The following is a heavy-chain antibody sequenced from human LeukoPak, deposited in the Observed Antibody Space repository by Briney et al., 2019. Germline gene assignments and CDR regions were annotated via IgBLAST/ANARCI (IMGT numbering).Heavy chain of an antibody. D-gene: IGHD3-22*01. V-gene: IGHV4-59*11. J-gene: IGHJ5*02. CDR1: GGSLSSHY. CDR3: ARGFIMIGP. Sequence: SETLSLTCSGSGGSLSSHYWSWIRQPPGKGLEWIGYIYYSGSTYYNPSLKSRVTMSVDTSKNQFSLKLSSVAAADTAVYYCARGFIMIGPWGQGTLVTVSS. CDR2: IYYSGST.